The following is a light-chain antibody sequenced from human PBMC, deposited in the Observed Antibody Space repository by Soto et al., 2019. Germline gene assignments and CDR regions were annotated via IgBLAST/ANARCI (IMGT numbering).Light chain of an antibody. CDR1: RSNIGSNT. Sequence: QSVLTQPPSASGTPGQRVTISCSGGRSNIGSNTVNWYQQLPGTAPKLLIYSHNQRPSGVPDRFSGSKSGTSAALAISGLQSEDEADYYCAAWDDSLNGPGFGGGTKLTVL. CDR2: SHN. CDR3: AAWDDSLNGPG. J-gene: IGLJ3*02. V-gene: IGLV1-44*01.